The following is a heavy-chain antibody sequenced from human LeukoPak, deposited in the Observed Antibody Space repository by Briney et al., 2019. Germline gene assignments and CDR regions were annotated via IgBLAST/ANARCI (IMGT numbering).Heavy chain of an antibody. CDR3: AKVKVGATIDY. CDR1: GFTFRSYY. J-gene: IGHJ4*02. V-gene: IGHV3-23*01. CDR2: ISESGIGT. Sequence: GGSLRLSCAASGFTFRSYYMNWVRQAPGKGLEWVSGISESGIGTNYADSVKGRHTTSRDNSKNTLYLQMNSLRAEDTAVYYCAKVKVGATIDYWGPGTLVTVSS. D-gene: IGHD1-26*01.